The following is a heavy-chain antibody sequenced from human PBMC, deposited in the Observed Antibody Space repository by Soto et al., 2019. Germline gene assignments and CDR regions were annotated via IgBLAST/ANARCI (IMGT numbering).Heavy chain of an antibody. J-gene: IGHJ3*02. CDR2: IFFGGTT. D-gene: IGHD3-22*01. CDR3: AREKDSSAWRSFDI. Sequence: PSETLSLTCTVSGGSISSSTYYWGWMRQPPGKGLEWIGSIFFGGTTYYNPSLKSRVTISEDTSKNQFSLKLSSVTAADTAVFYCAREKDSSAWRSFDIWGQGTMVTVSS. V-gene: IGHV4-39*02. CDR1: GGSISSSTYY.